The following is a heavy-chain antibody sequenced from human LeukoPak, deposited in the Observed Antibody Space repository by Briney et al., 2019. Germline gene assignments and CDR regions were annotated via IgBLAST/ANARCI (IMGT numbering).Heavy chain of an antibody. J-gene: IGHJ3*02. CDR1: GFTFSSYG. V-gene: IGHV3-30*03. D-gene: IGHD5-12*01. Sequence: GGSLRLSCAASGFTFSSYGMHWVRQAPGKGLEWVAVISYDGSNKYYADSVKGRFTISRDNSKNTLYLQMNSLRAEDTAVYYCARDSGYDAFDIWGQGTMVTVSS. CDR2: ISYDGSNK. CDR3: ARDSGYDAFDI.